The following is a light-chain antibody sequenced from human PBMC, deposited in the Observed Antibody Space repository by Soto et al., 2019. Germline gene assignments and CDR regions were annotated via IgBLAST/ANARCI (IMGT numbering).Light chain of an antibody. J-gene: IGKJ2*01. V-gene: IGKV1-39*01. CDR3: QQSYSNPIYT. CDR2: AAS. Sequence: DIQMTQSPSSLSASVGDRVTITCRASQSISSYLNWYQQKPGKAPKLLIYAASSLQSGVPSRFSGSGSVTDFTLTISSLQPEDFATYYCQQSYSNPIYTFGQGTKLEIK. CDR1: QSISSY.